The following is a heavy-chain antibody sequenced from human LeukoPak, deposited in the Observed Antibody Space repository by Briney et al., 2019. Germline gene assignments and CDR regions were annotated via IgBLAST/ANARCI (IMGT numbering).Heavy chain of an antibody. Sequence: GGSLRLSCTGSGLTFGAYALSWVRQAPGKGLEWVGFIRSHAYGGTTQYVASVEGRFIISRDDSRFVAYLQMNSLKIEGTAVYYCIAEGTTDYWGQGSLVTVSS. V-gene: IGHV3-49*04. D-gene: IGHD4-11*01. J-gene: IGHJ4*02. CDR3: IAEGTTDY. CDR2: IRSHAYGGTT. CDR1: GLTFGAYA.